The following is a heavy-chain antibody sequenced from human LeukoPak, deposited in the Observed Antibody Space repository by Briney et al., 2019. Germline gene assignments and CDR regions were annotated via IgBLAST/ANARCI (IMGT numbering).Heavy chain of an antibody. CDR1: GFTFSSYG. CDR3: ATSGRIPTTLWVSGDTYGRDAFDI. Sequence: PGGSLRLSCAASGFTFSSYGMNWVRQAPGKGLEWVSSISSSSHYIYYTDSLRGRFTISRDNSKNSLYLQMNSLRAEDTAVYYCATSGRIPTTLWVSGDTYGRDAFDIWGQGTVVTVSS. D-gene: IGHD2-8*01. V-gene: IGHV3-21*01. J-gene: IGHJ3*02. CDR2: ISSSSHYI.